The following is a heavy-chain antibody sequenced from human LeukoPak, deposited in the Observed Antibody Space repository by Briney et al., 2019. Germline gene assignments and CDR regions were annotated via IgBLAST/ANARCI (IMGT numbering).Heavy chain of an antibody. Sequence: SETLSLTCAVDGGSFSGYYWSWVRQPPGKGREWVGEINHRGSTNYNPSLKSRVTISVDTSKNQFSLKLRSVTAADTAVYYCARAPLIAARPSGKYYYYYYMDVWGKGTTVTVSS. CDR3: ARAPLIAARPSGKYYYYYYMDV. CDR1: GGSFSGYY. J-gene: IGHJ6*03. D-gene: IGHD6-6*01. CDR2: INHRGST. V-gene: IGHV4-34*01.